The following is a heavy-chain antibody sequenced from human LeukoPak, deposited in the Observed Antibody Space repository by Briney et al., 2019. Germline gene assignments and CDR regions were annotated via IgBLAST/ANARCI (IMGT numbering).Heavy chain of an antibody. J-gene: IGHJ3*02. CDR2: INAGNGNT. D-gene: IGHD6-13*01. CDR1: GYTFTSYA. Sequence: ASVKVSCKASGYTFTSYAMHWVRQAPGQRLEWMGWINAGNGNTKYSQKFQGRVTITRDTSASTAYMELSSLRSEDTAVYYCARDLAAAGSHPVSAFDIWDQGTMVTVSS. V-gene: IGHV1-3*01. CDR3: ARDLAAAGSHPVSAFDI.